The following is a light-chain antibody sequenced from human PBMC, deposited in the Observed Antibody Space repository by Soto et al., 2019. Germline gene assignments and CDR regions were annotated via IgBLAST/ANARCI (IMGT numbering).Light chain of an antibody. V-gene: IGLV2-14*01. CDR3: SSHTSGSTRV. Sequence: QSALTQPASVSGSPGQSISISCTGTSSEVGGYDYVSWYQQQPDKAPKLMIYEVTKRPSGVSNRFSGSKSGNTASLTISGRQSEAEADYYCSSHTSGSTRVFGTGTKLTVL. CDR2: EVT. J-gene: IGLJ1*01. CDR1: SSEVGGYDY.